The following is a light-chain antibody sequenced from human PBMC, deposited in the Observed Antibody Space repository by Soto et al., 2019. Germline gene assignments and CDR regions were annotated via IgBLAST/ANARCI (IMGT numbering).Light chain of an antibody. CDR1: QGISSY. CDR3: LQNSNYPWT. Sequence: IQLTQSPSSLSASVGDRVTITFLVSQGISSYLDWYQQKPGKAPKLLMYATSRLQSGVPSRFSGSGSGTDFTLTISSLQPDDFATYYCLQNSNYPWTFGQGTKVDIK. J-gene: IGKJ1*01. CDR2: ATS. V-gene: IGKV1-6*01.